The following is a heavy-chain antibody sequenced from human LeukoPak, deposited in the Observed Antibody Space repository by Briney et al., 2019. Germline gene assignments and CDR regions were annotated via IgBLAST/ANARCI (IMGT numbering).Heavy chain of an antibody. D-gene: IGHD6-6*01. CDR3: AKETSSSFDY. J-gene: IGHJ4*02. CDR1: GFTFSSYA. Sequence: GGSLRLSCAASGFTFSSYAMNWVRQAPGKGLEWVSGISNGGSTYYADSVKGRFTISRDYFQNTLYLQMNSLRAEHTAVYYCAKETSSSFDYWDQGTLVTVSS. V-gene: IGHV3-23*01. CDR2: ISNGGST.